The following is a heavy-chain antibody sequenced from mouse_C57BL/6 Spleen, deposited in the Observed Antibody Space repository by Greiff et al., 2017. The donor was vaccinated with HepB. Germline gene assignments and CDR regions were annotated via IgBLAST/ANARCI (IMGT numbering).Heavy chain of an antibody. D-gene: IGHD2-1*01. J-gene: IGHJ2*01. CDR2: INPGSGGT. Sequence: VQLQQSGAELVRPGTSVKVSCKASGYAFTNYLIEWVKQRPGQGLEWIGVINPGSGGTNYNEKFKGKATLTADTSSSTAYMQLSSLTSEDSAVYFCARSRNYVDYFDYWGQGTTLTVSS. CDR3: ARSRNYVDYFDY. CDR1: GYAFTNYL. V-gene: IGHV1-54*01.